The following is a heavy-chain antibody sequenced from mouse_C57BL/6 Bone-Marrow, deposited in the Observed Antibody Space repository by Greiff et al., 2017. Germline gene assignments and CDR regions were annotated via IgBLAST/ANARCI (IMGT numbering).Heavy chain of an antibody. D-gene: IGHD1-1*01. CDR2: IDPENGDT. CDR3: TTGLCYGSSYVGY. CDR1: GFNIKDDY. J-gene: IGHJ2*01. Sequence: EVQLQQSGAELVRPGASVKLSCTASGFNIKDDYMHWVKQRPEQGLEWIGWIDPENGDTEYASKFQGKATITADTSSHTAYLQLSSLTSEDTAVYDGTTGLCYGSSYVGYWGQGTTLTVSS. V-gene: IGHV14-4*01.